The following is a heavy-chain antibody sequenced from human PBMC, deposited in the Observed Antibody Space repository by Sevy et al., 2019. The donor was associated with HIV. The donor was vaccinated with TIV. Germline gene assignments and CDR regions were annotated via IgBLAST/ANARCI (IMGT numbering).Heavy chain of an antibody. CDR1: GFIFSDYY. D-gene: IGHD2-2*03. J-gene: IGHJ4*02. Sequence: GGCLRLSCSGSGFIFSDYYMSWIRQAPGRGLEWVSYISGSGITYYADSVEGRFTISRDNARNSLYLQMNSLRADDTVVYYCARDPLLGIACEVARGGYWGQGTLVTVSS. CDR2: ISGSGIT. V-gene: IGHV3-11*01. CDR3: ARDPLLGIACEVARGGY.